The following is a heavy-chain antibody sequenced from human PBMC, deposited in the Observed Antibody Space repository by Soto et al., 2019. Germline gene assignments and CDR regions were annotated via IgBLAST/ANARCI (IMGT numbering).Heavy chain of an antibody. CDR3: ARVYYDSGAYYYDYFDY. J-gene: IGHJ4*02. CDR2: IYYSGST. Sequence: PSETLSLTCTVSGGSISSSSYYWGWIRQPPGKGLEWIGSIYYSGSTYYNPSLKSRVTISVDTSKNQFSLKLSSVTAADTAVYYCARVYYDSGAYYYDYFDYWGQGTLVTVSS. CDR1: GGSISSSSYY. V-gene: IGHV4-39*01. D-gene: IGHD3-22*01.